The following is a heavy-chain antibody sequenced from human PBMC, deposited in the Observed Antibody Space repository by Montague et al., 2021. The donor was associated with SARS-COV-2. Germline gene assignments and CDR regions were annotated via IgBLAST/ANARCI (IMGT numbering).Heavy chain of an antibody. D-gene: IGHD2-8*02. V-gene: IGHV4-34*01. CDR3: ARGRPVRMTMRHFERTSSGGLDM. CDR1: RGSFSNYY. CDR2: INQDGTS. J-gene: IGHJ3*02. Sequence: SETLSLTCAVSRGSFSNYYWTWVRQAPGKGLIWIGEINQDGTSNYNPSLKSRVTLSIDTSKNQISLEVTSVTAGDTAVYYCARGRPVRMTMRHFERTSSGGLDMWGQGTPVIVSS.